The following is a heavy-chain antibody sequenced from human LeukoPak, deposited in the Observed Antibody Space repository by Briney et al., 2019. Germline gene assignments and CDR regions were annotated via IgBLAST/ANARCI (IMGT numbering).Heavy chain of an antibody. J-gene: IGHJ3*02. Sequence: ASVKVSCKASGYTFTSYGISWVRQAPGQGLKWMGWISAYNGNTNYAQKLQGRVTMTTDTSTSTAYMELRSLRSDDTAVYYCAREVVGYYDFWSGYTNAFDIWGQGTMVTVSS. D-gene: IGHD3-3*01. V-gene: IGHV1-18*01. CDR3: AREVVGYYDFWSGYTNAFDI. CDR1: GYTFTSYG. CDR2: ISAYNGNT.